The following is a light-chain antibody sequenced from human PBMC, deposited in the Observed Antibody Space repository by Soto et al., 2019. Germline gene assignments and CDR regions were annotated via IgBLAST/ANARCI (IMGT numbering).Light chain of an antibody. V-gene: IGLV2-14*02. J-gene: IGLJ1*01. CDR1: SRDIGTSNL. Sequence: QSVLTQPASVSGSPGQSITISCTGTSRDIGTSNLVSWYQQYPGKAPKLIIFEVTRRPSGISNRFSGSKSGNTASLTISGLQPEDEADYYCTSYTSSSTPYVFGGGTKVTVL. CDR2: EVT. CDR3: TSYTSSSTPYV.